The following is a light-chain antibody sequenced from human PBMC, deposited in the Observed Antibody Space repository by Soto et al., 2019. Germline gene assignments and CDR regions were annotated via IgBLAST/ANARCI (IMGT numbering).Light chain of an antibody. Sequence: DIQMTQSPSSLSASVGDRVTITCRASQGIRNYLAWYQQKPGKVPKLLIYAASTLQSGVPSRFSDSGSGTDFTLTIISLQPEDVATYYCQKYNSPFGGGTKVEIK. CDR1: QGIRNY. J-gene: IGKJ4*02. CDR3: QKYNSP. CDR2: AAS. V-gene: IGKV1-27*01.